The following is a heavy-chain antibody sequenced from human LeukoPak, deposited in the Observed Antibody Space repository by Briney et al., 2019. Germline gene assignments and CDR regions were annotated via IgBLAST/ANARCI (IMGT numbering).Heavy chain of an antibody. CDR3: ARAGVIAYYFDY. CDR2: INPNSGGT. V-gene: IGHV1-2*02. Sequence: ASVKVSCKASGYTFTGYYMHWVRQAPGQGLEWMGWINPNSGGTNYAQKFQGRVTMTRDTSISTAYMELSRLRSDDTAVYCCARAGVIAYYFDYWGQGTLVTVSS. CDR1: GYTFTGYY. J-gene: IGHJ4*02. D-gene: IGHD3-16*02.